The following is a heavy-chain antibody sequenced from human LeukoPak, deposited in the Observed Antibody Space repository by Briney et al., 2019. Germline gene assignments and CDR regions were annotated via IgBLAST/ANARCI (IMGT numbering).Heavy chain of an antibody. V-gene: IGHV5-51*01. J-gene: IGHJ3*02. CDR3: AFYYDSSGPEAFDI. D-gene: IGHD3-22*01. Sequence: GASLQISCKGSGYHFTSYWIGWGRQVPGKGLEGMGIIYPGDSDTRYSPSFQGQVTISADKSISTAYLQWSSLKASDTAMYYCAFYYDSSGPEAFDIWGQGTMVTVSS. CDR2: IYPGDSDT. CDR1: GYHFTSYW.